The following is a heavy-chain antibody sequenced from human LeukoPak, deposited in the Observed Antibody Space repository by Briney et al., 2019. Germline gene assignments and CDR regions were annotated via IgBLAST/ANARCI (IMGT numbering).Heavy chain of an antibody. Sequence: GGSLRLSCAASGFTFSSYGMHWVRQAPGKGLEWVAFIRYDGSNKYSADSVKGRFTISRDNSKNTLYLQMNSQRADDTAVYYCAGVDAAMPDAFDIWGQGTTVTVSS. CDR1: GFTFSSYG. CDR3: AGVDAAMPDAFDI. J-gene: IGHJ3*02. D-gene: IGHD5-18*01. V-gene: IGHV3-30*02. CDR2: IRYDGSNK.